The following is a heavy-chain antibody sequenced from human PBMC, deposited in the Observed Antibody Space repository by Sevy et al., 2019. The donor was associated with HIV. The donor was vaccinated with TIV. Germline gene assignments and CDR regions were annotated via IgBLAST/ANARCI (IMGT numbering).Heavy chain of an antibody. J-gene: IGHJ4*02. V-gene: IGHV3-23*01. CDR3: ARPSPRIAAAASACYDN. CDR1: GYSFSSYA. D-gene: IGHD6-13*01. CDR2: INGRGGST. Sequence: GGSLRLSCVVSGYSFSSYAISWVRQAPGKGLEWVSTINGRGGSTYYADSVKGRFTISRGNPKNTLFLQMINLRVDDTAIYYCARPSPRIAAAASACYDNWGQGTLVTVSS.